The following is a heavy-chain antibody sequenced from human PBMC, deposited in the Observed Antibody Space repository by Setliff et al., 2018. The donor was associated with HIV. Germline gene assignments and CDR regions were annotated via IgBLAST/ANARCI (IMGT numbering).Heavy chain of an antibody. CDR2: IFYSGST. J-gene: IGHJ4*02. CDR3: ASAGSGTRAPPRY. CDR1: GGSISSYY. Sequence: PSETLSLTCTVSGGSISSYYWSWIRQPPGEGLEWIGSIFYSGSTNYNPSLKSRVTISLDTSKNQFSLKLTPVTAADTAVYYCASAGSGTRAPPRYWGQGTLVTVSS. V-gene: IGHV4-59*01. D-gene: IGHD1-1*01.